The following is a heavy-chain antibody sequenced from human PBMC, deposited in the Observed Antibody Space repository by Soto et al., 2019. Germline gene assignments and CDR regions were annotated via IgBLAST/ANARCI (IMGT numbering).Heavy chain of an antibody. D-gene: IGHD5-18*01. J-gene: IGHJ5*02. CDR3: AKDRSVDTRDWFDP. CDR1: GFTFGTYA. Sequence: EVQLLESGGGLVQPGGSLRLSCAASGFTFGTYAMNWARQAPGKGLEWVSGISGSGGSTYYTDSVKGRFTISRDNSKNTLYLQMNSLRADDTAVYYCAKDRSVDTRDWFDPWGQGTLVTVSS. V-gene: IGHV3-23*01. CDR2: ISGSGGST.